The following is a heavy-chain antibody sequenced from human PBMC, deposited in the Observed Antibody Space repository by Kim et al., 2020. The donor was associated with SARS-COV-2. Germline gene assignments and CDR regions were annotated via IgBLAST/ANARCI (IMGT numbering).Heavy chain of an antibody. V-gene: IGHV3-49*03. Sequence: GGSLRLSCTASGFTFGDYAMSWFRQAPGKGLEWVGFIRSKAYGGTTEYAASVKGRFTISRDDSKSIAYLQMNSLKTEDTAGYYCTRVSREYSYVDWFDPWGQGTLVTVSS. CDR1: GFTFGDYA. D-gene: IGHD5-18*01. CDR2: IRSKAYGGTT. J-gene: IGHJ5*02. CDR3: TRVSREYSYVDWFDP.